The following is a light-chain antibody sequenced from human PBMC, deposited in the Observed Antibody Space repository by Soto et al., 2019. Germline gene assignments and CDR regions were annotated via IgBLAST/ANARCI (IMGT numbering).Light chain of an antibody. CDR1: SSDVGGYNY. Sequence: QSALTQPASVSGSPGQSITISCTGTSSDVGGYNYVSWYQQHPGKAPKLMIYDVSNRPSGVSNRFSGSKSGNTASLTISGRQAEDEADYYCSSYTSSSGGYVFGTGTKLTVL. J-gene: IGLJ1*01. CDR2: DVS. V-gene: IGLV2-14*01. CDR3: SSYTSSSGGYV.